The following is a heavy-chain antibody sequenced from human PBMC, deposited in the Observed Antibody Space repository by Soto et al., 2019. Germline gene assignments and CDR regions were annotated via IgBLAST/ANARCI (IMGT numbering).Heavy chain of an antibody. CDR1: GYTFTGYY. D-gene: IGHD4-4*01. CDR2: INPNSGGT. CDR3: ARETTTAPYYYYGMDV. V-gene: IGHV1-2*04. Sequence: ALVKVSCKASGYTFTGYYMHWVRQAPGQGLEWMGWINPNSGGTNYAQKFQGWVTMTRDTSISTAYMELSRLRSDDTAVYYCARETTTAPYYYYGMDVWGQGTTVTVSS. J-gene: IGHJ6*02.